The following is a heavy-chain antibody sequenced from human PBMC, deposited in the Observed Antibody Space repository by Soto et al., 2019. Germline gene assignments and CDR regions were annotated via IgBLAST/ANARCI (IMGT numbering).Heavy chain of an antibody. D-gene: IGHD3-22*01. Sequence: GGSLRLSCAASGFTVCINYMSWVRQAPGKGLEWVSVIYSGGSTYYADSVKGRFTISRDNSKNTLYLQMNSLRAEDTAVYYCARDAYYYDSSGYYLNYYYYYGMDVRGQGTTVTVSS. CDR2: IYSGGST. CDR1: GFTVCINY. V-gene: IGHV3-53*01. CDR3: ARDAYYYDSSGYYLNYYYYYGMDV. J-gene: IGHJ6*02.